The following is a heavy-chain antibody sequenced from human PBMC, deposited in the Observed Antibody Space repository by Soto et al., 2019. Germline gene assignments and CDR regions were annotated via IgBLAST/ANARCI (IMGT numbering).Heavy chain of an antibody. CDR3: AKDVLRYCSSTSCYHVDY. CDR2: ISYDGSNK. V-gene: IGHV3-30*18. CDR1: GFTFSSCG. D-gene: IGHD2-2*01. Sequence: GGSLRLSCAASGFTFSSCGMHWVRQAPGKGLEWVAVISYDGSNKYYADSVKGRFTISRDNSKNTLYLQMNSLRAEDTAVYYCAKDVLRYCSSTSCYHVDYWGQGTLVTVSS. J-gene: IGHJ4*02.